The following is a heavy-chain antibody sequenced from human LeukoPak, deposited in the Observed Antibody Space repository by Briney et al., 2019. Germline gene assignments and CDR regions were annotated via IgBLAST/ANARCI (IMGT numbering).Heavy chain of an antibody. V-gene: IGHV3-30-3*01. J-gene: IGHJ4*02. CDR1: GFTFSSYA. Sequence: GGSLRLSCAASGFTFSSYAMHWVRQAPGKGLEWVAVISYDGSNKYYADSVKGRFTISRDNSKNTLYLQMNSLRAEDTAVYYCARDPYLQNYDILTGYLGPDYWGQGTLVTVSS. CDR3: ARDPYLQNYDILTGYLGPDY. D-gene: IGHD3-9*01. CDR2: ISYDGSNK.